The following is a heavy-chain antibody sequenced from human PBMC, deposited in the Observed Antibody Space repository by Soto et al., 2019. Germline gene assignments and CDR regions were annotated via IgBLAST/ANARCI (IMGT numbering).Heavy chain of an antibody. Sequence: PGGSLRLSCAASGFSVSSDYMSWVRQAPGKGLEWVSLIYSGGDTYYADSVKGRFTISRDISSNTIYLHMTSLRADDTAIYYCTRAGSDPGNFYISNYYAMDVWGQGTMVTVSS. D-gene: IGHD3-10*01. J-gene: IGHJ6*02. CDR1: GFSVSSDY. CDR2: IYSGGDT. V-gene: IGHV3-53*01. CDR3: TRAGSDPGNFYISNYYAMDV.